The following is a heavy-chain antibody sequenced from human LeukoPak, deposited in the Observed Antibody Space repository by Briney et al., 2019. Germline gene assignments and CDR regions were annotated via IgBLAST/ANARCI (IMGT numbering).Heavy chain of an antibody. CDR1: NGYISNSNFY. V-gene: IGHV4-39*01. D-gene: IGHD3-10*01. CDR3: ARLHYGSGSNGY. J-gene: IGHJ4*02. Sequence: PSETLSLTCTVSNGYISNSNFYWGWIRQPPGKGLEWIGSIFYDGSSDYNPSLKSRVTISVDTSKNQFSLKLSSVTAADTAVYYCARLHYGSGSNGYWGQGTLVTVSS. CDR2: IFYDGSS.